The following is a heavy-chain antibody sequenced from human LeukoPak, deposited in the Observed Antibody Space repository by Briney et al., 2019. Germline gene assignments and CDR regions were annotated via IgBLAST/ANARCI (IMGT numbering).Heavy chain of an antibody. CDR3: ARDNVAVPGGDY. V-gene: IGHV3-48*02. Sequence: PGGSLRLSCAAAGFTFSSYSLNWVRQAPGKGLEWVSYISSSSSRTIYYADSVKGRFTIARDNAKNSLYLYMNSLRDADTAVYYCARDNVAVPGGDYWGQGTLLTVSS. CDR2: ISSSSSRTI. J-gene: IGHJ4*02. D-gene: IGHD6-19*01. CDR1: GFTFSSYS.